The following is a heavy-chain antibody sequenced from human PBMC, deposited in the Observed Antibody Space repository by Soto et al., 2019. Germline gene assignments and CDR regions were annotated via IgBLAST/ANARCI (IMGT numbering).Heavy chain of an antibody. D-gene: IGHD3-3*01. CDR1: GYTFTSYG. CDR3: ARDKGEITIFGVATDYGMDV. V-gene: IGHV1-18*04. CDR2: ISAYNGNT. J-gene: IGHJ6*02. Sequence: SVKVSCKASGYTFTSYGISWVRQAPGQGLEWMGWISAYNGNTNYAQKLQGRVTMTTDTSTSTAYMEQSSLRSEDTAVHYGARDKGEITIFGVATDYGMDVWGQGTMVTVSS.